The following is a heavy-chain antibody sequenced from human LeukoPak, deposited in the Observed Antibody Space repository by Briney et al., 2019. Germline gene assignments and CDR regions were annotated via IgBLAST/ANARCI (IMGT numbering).Heavy chain of an antibody. Sequence: AGGSLRLSCAASGFTFSSYGMHWVRQAPGKGLEWVAVISYDGSNKYYADSVKGRFTISRDNSKNTLYLQMNSLRAEDTAVYYCAKNRGPRIVGATLDYWGQGTLVTVSS. CDR3: AKNRGPRIVGATLDY. CDR1: GFTFSSYG. D-gene: IGHD1-26*01. V-gene: IGHV3-30*18. J-gene: IGHJ4*02. CDR2: ISYDGSNK.